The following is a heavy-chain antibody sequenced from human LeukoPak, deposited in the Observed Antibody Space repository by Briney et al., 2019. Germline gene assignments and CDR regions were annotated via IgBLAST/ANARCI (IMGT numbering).Heavy chain of an antibody. CDR1: GFTVTDNY. V-gene: IGHV3-69-1*02. J-gene: IGHJ4*02. CDR2: ISPSGSTK. Sequence: PGGSLRLSCAVSGFTVTDNYMNWVRQAPGKGLEWVSNISPSGSTKYYADSVKGRFTVSRDNAKNSLYLQMNSLRAGDTGVYYCTKLAVASADSWGQGTLVTVSS. D-gene: IGHD6-19*01. CDR3: TKLAVASADS.